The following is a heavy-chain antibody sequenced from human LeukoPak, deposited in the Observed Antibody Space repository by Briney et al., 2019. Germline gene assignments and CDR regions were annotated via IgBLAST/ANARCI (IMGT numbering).Heavy chain of an antibody. CDR3: AGYYDTSGSHAFDI. D-gene: IGHD3-22*01. Sequence: GGSLRLSCAASGFTVSSNYMSWVRQAPGKGLDWVSVIFSGGGRNYADSVKGRFTISRDNSKNTLYLQMNSLRAEDTAVYYCAGYYDTSGSHAFDIWGQGIMVTVSS. J-gene: IGHJ3*02. CDR1: GFTVSSNY. CDR2: IFSGGGR. V-gene: IGHV3-53*01.